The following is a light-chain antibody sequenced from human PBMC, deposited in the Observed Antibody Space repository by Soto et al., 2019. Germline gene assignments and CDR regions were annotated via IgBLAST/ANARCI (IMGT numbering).Light chain of an antibody. Sequence: LTQPASVSGSPGQSITISCTGTSSDIGSNNYVSWFQQRPGKAPTLIIYEVSNRPAGVSTHFSGSKSGNTASLTISGLLPEDEAEYYCSSYTTTTRLFGGGTKLTVL. CDR3: SSYTTTTRL. CDR2: EVS. J-gene: IGLJ3*02. V-gene: IGLV2-14*01. CDR1: SSDIGSNNY.